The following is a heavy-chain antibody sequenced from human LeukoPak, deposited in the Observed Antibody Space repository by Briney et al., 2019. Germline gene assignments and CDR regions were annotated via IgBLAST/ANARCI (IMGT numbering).Heavy chain of an antibody. J-gene: IGHJ4*02. CDR3: ARREDSSGYSDF. Sequence: GESLNISCKVCGYSFTNYGIACVRQMPGKGLEWMGIFYPRDSDTRYRPSFQGQVTISADKSINTAYLHWNTLKASDSAMYYCARREDSSGYSDFWGQGTLVTVSS. V-gene: IGHV5-51*01. CDR1: GYSFTNYG. D-gene: IGHD3-22*01. CDR2: FYPRDSDT.